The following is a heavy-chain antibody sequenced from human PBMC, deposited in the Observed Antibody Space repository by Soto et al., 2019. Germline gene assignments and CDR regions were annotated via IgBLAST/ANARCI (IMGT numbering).Heavy chain of an antibody. CDR3: ARLPSSGINPRFDD. D-gene: IGHD1-26*01. CDR1: GGSISSGGYY. Sequence: SETLSLTCTVSGGSISSGGYYWSWIRQHPGKGLEWIGYIYYSGSTYYNPSLKSRVTISVDTSKNQFSLKLSSVTAADTAVYYCARLPSSGINPRFDDWGQGMLVTVSS. J-gene: IGHJ4*02. V-gene: IGHV4-31*03. CDR2: IYYSGST.